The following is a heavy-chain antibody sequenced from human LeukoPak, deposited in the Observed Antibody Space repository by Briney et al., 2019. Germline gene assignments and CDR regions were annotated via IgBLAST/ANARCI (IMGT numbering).Heavy chain of an antibody. D-gene: IGHD3-10*01. J-gene: IGHJ4*02. V-gene: IGHV3-49*04. CDR3: TRVGYGSGTSYFDY. CDR2: IRSKAYGGTT. Sequence: GGSLRLSCTASGFTFGDYAMSWVRQAPGKGLEWVGFIRSKAYGGTTEYAASVKGRFTISRDDSKSIAYLQMNSLKTEDTAVYYCTRVGYGSGTSYFDYWDQGTLVTVSS. CDR1: GFTFGDYA.